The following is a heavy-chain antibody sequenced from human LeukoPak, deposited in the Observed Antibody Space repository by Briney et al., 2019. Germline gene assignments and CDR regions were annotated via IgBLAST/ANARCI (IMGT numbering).Heavy chain of an antibody. J-gene: IGHJ6*04. V-gene: IGHV1-18*01. D-gene: IGHD2-2*01. CDR1: GYTFTSYG. Sequence: ASVKDSCKASGYTFTSYGISWVRQAPGQGLEWMGWISAYNGNTNYAQKLQGRVTMTTDTSTSTAYMELRSLRSEDTAVYYCARDRDIVVVPAAVGYYGMDVWGKGTTVTVSS. CDR2: ISAYNGNT. CDR3: ARDRDIVVVPAAVGYYGMDV.